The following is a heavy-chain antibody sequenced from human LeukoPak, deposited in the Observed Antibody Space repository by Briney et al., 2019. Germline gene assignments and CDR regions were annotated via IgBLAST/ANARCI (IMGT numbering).Heavy chain of an antibody. CDR3: ATATGSGYGDYHYYYYYMDV. CDR2: IYPGDSDT. CDR1: GYSFTSYW. V-gene: IGHV5-51*01. J-gene: IGHJ6*03. Sequence: GESLKISCKGSGYSFTSYWIGWVRQMAGKGLEWMAIIYPGDSDTRYSPSFQGQVTISADKSISTAYLQWSSLKASDTAMCYCATATGSGYGDYHYYYYYMDVWGKGTTVTVSS. D-gene: IGHD4-17*01.